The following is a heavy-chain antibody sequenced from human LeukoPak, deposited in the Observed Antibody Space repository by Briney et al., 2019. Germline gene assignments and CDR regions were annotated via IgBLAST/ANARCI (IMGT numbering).Heavy chain of an antibody. CDR3: ARVSYSSSWDSRDYYYMDV. J-gene: IGHJ6*03. Sequence: GASVKVSCKTSGYTFTTYGISWVRQAPGQGLEWMGWISAHNGNTNYAQKLQGRVTMTTDTSTSTAYMELRSLRSGDTAVYYCARVSYSSSWDSRDYYYMDVWGEGTTVTVSS. V-gene: IGHV1-18*01. D-gene: IGHD6-13*01. CDR1: GYTFTTYG. CDR2: ISAHNGNT.